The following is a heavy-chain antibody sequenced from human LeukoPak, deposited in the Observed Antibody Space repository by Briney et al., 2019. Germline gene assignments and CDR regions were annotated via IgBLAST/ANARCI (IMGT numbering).Heavy chain of an antibody. CDR2: INHSGST. Sequence: SETLSLTCAVYGGSFSGYYWSWIRRPPGKGLEWIGEINHSGSTNYNPSPKSRVTISVDTSKNQFSLKLSSVTAADTAVYYCATEMATAIDYWGQGTLVTVSS. CDR3: ATEMATAIDY. V-gene: IGHV4-34*01. CDR1: GGSFSGYY. J-gene: IGHJ4*02. D-gene: IGHD5-24*01.